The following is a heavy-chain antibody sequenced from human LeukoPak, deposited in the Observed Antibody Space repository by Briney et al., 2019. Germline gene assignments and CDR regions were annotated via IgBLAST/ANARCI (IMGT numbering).Heavy chain of an antibody. CDR1: GFTFSSYG. CDR3: AKVHLGYCSSTSCYRFRY. V-gene: IGHV3-30*02. CDR2: IRYDGSNK. Sequence: GGSLRLSCAASGFTFSSYGMHWVRQAPGKGLEWVAFIRYDGSNKYYADSVKGRFTISRDNSKNTLYLQMNSLRAEDTAVYYCAKVHLGYCSSTSCYRFRYWGQGTLVTVSS. D-gene: IGHD2-2*01. J-gene: IGHJ4*02.